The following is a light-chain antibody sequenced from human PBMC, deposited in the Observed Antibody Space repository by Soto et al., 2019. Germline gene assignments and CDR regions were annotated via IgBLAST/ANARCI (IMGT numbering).Light chain of an antibody. V-gene: IGLV2-8*01. J-gene: IGLJ3*02. Sequence: QSVLTQPPSASGSPGQSVTISCTGTSSDVGGYDYVSWYQQHPGKAPKFMIYEVTKRPSGVPDRFSGSKSGNTASLTVSGLQAEDEADYYCQAYDYSLTASVFGGGTKLTVL. CDR2: EVT. CDR3: QAYDYSLTASV. CDR1: SSDVGGYDY.